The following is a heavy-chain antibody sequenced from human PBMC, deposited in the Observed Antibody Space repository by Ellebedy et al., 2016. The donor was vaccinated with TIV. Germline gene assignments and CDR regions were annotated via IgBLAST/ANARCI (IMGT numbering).Heavy chain of an antibody. CDR3: ARDLAVAASVPYNRFDP. Sequence: AASVKVSCKASGYSFNHYAIHWVRQALGQTLEWMGWIFAPNGETKYSQKFQDGVTITRDISASAPYMDLSSLTSEDTGVYYCARDLAVAASVPYNRFDPWGQGTLVTVSS. J-gene: IGHJ5*01. D-gene: IGHD6-13*01. CDR1: GYSFNHYA. CDR2: IFAPNGET. V-gene: IGHV1-3*01.